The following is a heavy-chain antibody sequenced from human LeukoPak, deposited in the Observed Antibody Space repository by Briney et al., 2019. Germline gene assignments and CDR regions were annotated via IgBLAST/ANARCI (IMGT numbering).Heavy chain of an antibody. J-gene: IGHJ5*02. Sequence: PSETLSLTCTVSGGSISSYYWSWIRQPPGKGLEWIGYIYYSGNSNYNPSLKSRVTISLDTSKNQFSLKLNSVTAADTAVYYCARGLVDVVGATTAASWFDPWGQGTLVTVSS. V-gene: IGHV4-59*01. CDR2: IYYSGNS. D-gene: IGHD1-26*01. CDR3: ARGLVDVVGATTAASWFDP. CDR1: GGSISSYY.